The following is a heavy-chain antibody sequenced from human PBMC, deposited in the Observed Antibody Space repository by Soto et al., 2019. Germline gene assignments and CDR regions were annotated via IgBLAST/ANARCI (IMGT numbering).Heavy chain of an antibody. J-gene: IGHJ6*02. CDR2: IYPGDSDT. Sequence: GESLKISCKGSGYSFTSYWIGWVRQMPGKGLEWMGIIYPGDSDTRYSPSFQGQVTISADKSISTAYLQWSSLKASDTAMYYCARHKTDTGYDILTGYRPYYYYYRMDVWGQGTTVPVSS. CDR1: GYSFTSYW. V-gene: IGHV5-51*01. CDR3: ARHKTDTGYDILTGYRPYYYYYRMDV. D-gene: IGHD3-9*01.